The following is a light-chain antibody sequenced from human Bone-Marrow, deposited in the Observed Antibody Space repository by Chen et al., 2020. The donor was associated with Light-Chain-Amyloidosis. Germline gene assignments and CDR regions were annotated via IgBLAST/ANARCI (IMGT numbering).Light chain of an antibody. V-gene: IGKV3-20*01. CDR2: GSS. CDR3: QQYGTSPLT. CDR1: QPISSNY. Sequence: EIVLTQSPGTLSLSPGEGANLSCRDSQPISSNYLTWYQQKFGQAPRLLIYGSSSRATGIPDRFTGSGSGTDFTLTINRLEPEDFAMYYCQQYGTSPLTFGGGTKVEIK. J-gene: IGKJ4*01.